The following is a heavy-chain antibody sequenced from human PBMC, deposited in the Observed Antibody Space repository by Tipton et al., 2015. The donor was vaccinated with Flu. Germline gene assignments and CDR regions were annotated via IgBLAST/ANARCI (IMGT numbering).Heavy chain of an antibody. J-gene: IGHJ4*02. CDR2: ISGSGGST. V-gene: IGHV3-23*01. D-gene: IGHD3-10*01. CDR3: AKKDGSTHSFDY. Sequence: SLRLSCAASGFTFSSYVMSWVRQAPGKGLEWVSSISGSGGSTYYADSVKGRFTISRDNSKNTLYLQMNSLRAEDTAVYYCAKKDGSTHSFDYWGQGTLVTVSS. CDR1: GFTFSSYV.